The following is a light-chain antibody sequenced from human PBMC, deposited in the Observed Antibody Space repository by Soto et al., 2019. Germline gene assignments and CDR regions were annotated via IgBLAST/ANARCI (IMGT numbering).Light chain of an antibody. V-gene: IGLV1-44*01. CDR2: RND. CDR3: SSFAGDKNYV. Sequence: QSVLTQPPSASRTPGQRVTISCSGSSFNIGSNAVNWYQQLPGTAPKLLIYRNDQRPSGVPDRFSGSKSGTSASLAISGLQSEDEADYYCSSFAGDKNYVFGTGTKLTVL. J-gene: IGLJ1*01. CDR1: SFNIGSNA.